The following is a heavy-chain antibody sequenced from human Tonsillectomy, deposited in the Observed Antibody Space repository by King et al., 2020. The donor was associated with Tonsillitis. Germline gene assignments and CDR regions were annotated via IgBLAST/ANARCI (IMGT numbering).Heavy chain of an antibody. Sequence: VQLVESGGGLVQPGGSLRLSCEASGFTFSTYWMSWVRQAPGKGLEWVANIDQDGSEKQYVGSVKGRFTFSRDNAKNSLYLQMNSLRAEDTAVYYCARDPLLGHCSGSTCYGAFDIWGQGTMVTVSS. CDR1: GFTFSTYW. CDR2: IDQDGSEK. D-gene: IGHD2-15*01. CDR3: ARDPLLGHCSGSTCYGAFDI. J-gene: IGHJ3*02. V-gene: IGHV3-7*03.